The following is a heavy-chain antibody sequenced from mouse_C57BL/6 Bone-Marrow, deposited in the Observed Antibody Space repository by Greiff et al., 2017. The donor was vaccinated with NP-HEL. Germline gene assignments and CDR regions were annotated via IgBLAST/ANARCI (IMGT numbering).Heavy chain of an antibody. CDR3: ARYSGTEDAMDY. V-gene: IGHV7-3*01. D-gene: IGHD4-1*01. J-gene: IGHJ4*01. CDR2: IRTKANGYTT. Sequence: EVMLVESGGGLVQPGGSLSLSCAASGFTFTDYYMSWVRQPPGKALEWLGFIRTKANGYTTEYSASVKGRFTISRDNSQSILYLQMNALRAEDSATYYCARYSGTEDAMDYWGQGTSVTVSS. CDR1: GFTFTDYY.